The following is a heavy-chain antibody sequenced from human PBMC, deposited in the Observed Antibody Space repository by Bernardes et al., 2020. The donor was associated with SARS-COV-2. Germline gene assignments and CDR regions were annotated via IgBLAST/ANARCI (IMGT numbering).Heavy chain of an antibody. CDR2: INHSGST. CDR3: ARGGLVVPAAIVFPKPFDP. Sequence: SETLSLTCAVYGGSFSGYYWSWIRQPPGKGLEWIGEINHSGSTNYNPSLKSRVTISVDTSKNQFSLKLSSVTPADTAVFYCARGGLVVPAAIVFPKPFDPWGQGTLVTVSS. V-gene: IGHV4-34*01. D-gene: IGHD2-2*01. CDR1: GGSFSGYY. J-gene: IGHJ5*02.